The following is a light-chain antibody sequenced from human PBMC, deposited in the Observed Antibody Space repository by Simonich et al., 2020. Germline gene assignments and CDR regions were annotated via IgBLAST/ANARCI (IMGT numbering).Light chain of an antibody. CDR1: QSVLYSSHNKKY. V-gene: IGKV4-1*01. CDR3: QQYYSTPYT. CDR2: WAS. J-gene: IGKJ2*01. Sequence: DIVMTQSPDSLAVSLGARATINCKSSQSVLYSSHNKKYLAWYQQNPGQPPKLLIYWASTRESGVPDRFSGSGSGTDFTLTISSLQAEDVAVYYCQQYYSTPYTFGQGTKLEIK.